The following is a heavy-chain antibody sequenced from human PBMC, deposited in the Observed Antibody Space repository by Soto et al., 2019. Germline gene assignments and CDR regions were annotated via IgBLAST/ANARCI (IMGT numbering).Heavy chain of an antibody. CDR3: ARWAYSSSWHLDAFDI. V-gene: IGHV4-39*01. D-gene: IGHD6-13*01. CDR1: GGSISSSSYY. Sequence: QLLESGPGLVKPSETLSLTCTVSGGSISSSSYYWGWIRQPPGKGLEWIGSIYYSGSTYYNPSLKSRVTISVDTSKNQFSLKLSSVTAADTAVYYCARWAYSSSWHLDAFDIWGQGTMVTVSS. CDR2: IYYSGST. J-gene: IGHJ3*02.